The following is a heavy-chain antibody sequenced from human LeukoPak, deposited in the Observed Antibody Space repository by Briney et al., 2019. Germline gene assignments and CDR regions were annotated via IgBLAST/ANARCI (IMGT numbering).Heavy chain of an antibody. Sequence: ASVKVSCKASGYTFSTYYMHWVRQAPGQGLEWMGIINPSGTDSNYAQKFQGRVTMTRDMSTSTVNMELSILRSEDTAVYYCARARNYDSSGYYFTNYFDYWGQGTLVTVSS. CDR1: GYTFSTYY. CDR2: INPSGTDS. CDR3: ARARNYDSSGYYFTNYFDY. J-gene: IGHJ4*02. V-gene: IGHV1-46*01. D-gene: IGHD3-22*01.